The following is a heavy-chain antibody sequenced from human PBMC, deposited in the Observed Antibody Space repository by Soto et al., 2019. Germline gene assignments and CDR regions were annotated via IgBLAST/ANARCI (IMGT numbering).Heavy chain of an antibody. V-gene: IGHV1-3*01. Sequence: ASVKVSCKASGYTFTSYAMHWVRQAPGQRLEWMGWINAGNGNTKYSQKFQGRVTITRDTSASTAYMELSSLRSEDTAVYYCERDLKLITGTTMHYYYGMDFWAQGTSVTVSS. CDR3: ERDLKLITGTTMHYYYGMDF. CDR1: GYTFTSYA. CDR2: INAGNGNT. D-gene: IGHD1-20*01. J-gene: IGHJ6*02.